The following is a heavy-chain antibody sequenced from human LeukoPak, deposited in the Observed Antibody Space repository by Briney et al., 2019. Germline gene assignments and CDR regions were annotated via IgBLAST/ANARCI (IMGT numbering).Heavy chain of an antibody. J-gene: IGHJ4*02. CDR3: ARGDYYGSGTRFDY. V-gene: IGHV4-61*02. CDR2: IYTSGST. Sequence: SETLSLTCTVSGGSISSGSYYWSWIRQPAGKGLEWIGRIYTSGSTNYNPSLKSRVTLSVDTSKNQFSLKLSSVTAADTAVYYCARGDYYGSGTRFDYWGQGTLVTVSS. CDR1: GGSISSGSYY. D-gene: IGHD3-10*01.